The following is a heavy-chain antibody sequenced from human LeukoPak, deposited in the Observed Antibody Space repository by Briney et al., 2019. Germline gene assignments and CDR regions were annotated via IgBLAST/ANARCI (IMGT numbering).Heavy chain of an antibody. CDR3: ASGYDFWSGSQNDYYFGY. CDR1: GFTFSSYW. D-gene: IGHD3-3*01. V-gene: IGHV3-74*01. Sequence: GGSLRLSCAASGFTFSSYWMHWVRQAPGKGLVWVSRINSDGSSTSYADSVKGRFTISRDNAKNTLYLQMNSLRAEDTAVYYCASGYDFWSGSQNDYYFGYWGQGTLVAVSP. J-gene: IGHJ4*02. CDR2: INSDGSST.